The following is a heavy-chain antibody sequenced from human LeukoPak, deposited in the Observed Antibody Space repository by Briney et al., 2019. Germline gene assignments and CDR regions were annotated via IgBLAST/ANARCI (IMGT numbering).Heavy chain of an antibody. CDR2: IYYSGST. D-gene: IGHD6-13*01. V-gene: IGHV4-39*07. CDR3: ARVLRQQLFHYGMDV. CDR1: GGSISSSSYY. J-gene: IGHJ6*02. Sequence: PSETLSLTCTVSGGSISSSSYYWGWIRQPPGKGLEWIGSIYYSGSTYYNPSLKSRVTISVDKSKNQFSLKLSSVTAADTAVYYCARVLRQQLFHYGMDVWGQGTTVTVSS.